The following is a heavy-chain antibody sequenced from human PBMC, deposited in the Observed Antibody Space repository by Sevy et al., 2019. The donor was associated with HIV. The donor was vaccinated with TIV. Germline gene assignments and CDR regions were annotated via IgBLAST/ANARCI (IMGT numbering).Heavy chain of an antibody. CDR3: AATKDYYDNSGSPFDY. Sequence: ASVKVSCKVYGHTLNRLGIHWVRQAPGKGLEWMGSCDPEDGETFQAQKFQGRVTMTDDTSTDTAYMELSSLRAEDTAVYYCAATKDYYDNSGSPFDYWGQGTLVTVSS. CDR2: CDPEDGET. D-gene: IGHD3-22*01. V-gene: IGHV1-24*01. J-gene: IGHJ4*02. CDR1: GHTLNRLG.